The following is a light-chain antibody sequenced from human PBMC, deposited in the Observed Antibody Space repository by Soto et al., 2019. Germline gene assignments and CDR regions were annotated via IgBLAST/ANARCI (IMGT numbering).Light chain of an antibody. CDR2: DAT. Sequence: EIVLTQSPATLSLSPGERATLSCRASQSVGNLLGWYQQKPGQAPRLLIFDATNRATGTPLRFSGSGSGTDFTLTISSRGPEDFAIYYCQQRNFKPEITFGGGTKVEI. V-gene: IGKV3-11*01. CDR3: QQRNFKPEIT. J-gene: IGKJ4*01. CDR1: QSVGNL.